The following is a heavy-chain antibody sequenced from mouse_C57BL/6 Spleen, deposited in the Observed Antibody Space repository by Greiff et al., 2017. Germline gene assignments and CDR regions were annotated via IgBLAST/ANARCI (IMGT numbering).Heavy chain of an antibody. Sequence: QVQLQQPGAELVRPGSSVKLSCKASGYTFTSYWMHWVKQRPIQGLEWIGNIDPSDSETHYNQKFKDKATLTVDKSSSTAYMQLSSLTSEDSAVYYCARSHGNYVYFDVWGTGTTVTVSS. J-gene: IGHJ1*03. D-gene: IGHD2-1*01. CDR3: ARSHGNYVYFDV. CDR2: IDPSDSET. V-gene: IGHV1-52*01. CDR1: GYTFTSYW.